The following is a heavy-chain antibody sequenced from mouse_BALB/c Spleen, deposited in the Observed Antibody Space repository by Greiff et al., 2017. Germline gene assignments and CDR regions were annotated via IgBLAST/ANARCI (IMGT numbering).Heavy chain of an antibody. V-gene: IGHV5-17*02. Sequence: EVKLEESGGGLVQPGGSRKLSCAASGFTFSSFGMHWVRQAPEKGLEWVAYISSGSSTIYYADTVKGRFTISRDNPKNTLFLQMTSLRSEDTAMYYCARGVTTATGAMDYWGQGTSVTVSS. D-gene: IGHD1-2*01. CDR2: ISSGSSTI. CDR3: ARGVTTATGAMDY. J-gene: IGHJ4*01. CDR1: GFTFSSFG.